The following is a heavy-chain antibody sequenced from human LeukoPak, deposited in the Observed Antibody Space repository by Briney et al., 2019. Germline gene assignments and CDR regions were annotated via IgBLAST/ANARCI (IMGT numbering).Heavy chain of an antibody. V-gene: IGHV3-48*03. CDR2: ISTSGSNI. CDR1: GLTFSSYE. J-gene: IGHJ4*02. Sequence: PPGGSLRLSCVVSGLTFSSYEMNWVRQAPGKGLEWVSYISTSGSNIYYADSVKGRFTISRDNAKNSLYLQMNGLRAEDTAIYYCASPQWLAFWGQGILVTVSS. CDR3: ASPQWLAF. D-gene: IGHD6-19*01.